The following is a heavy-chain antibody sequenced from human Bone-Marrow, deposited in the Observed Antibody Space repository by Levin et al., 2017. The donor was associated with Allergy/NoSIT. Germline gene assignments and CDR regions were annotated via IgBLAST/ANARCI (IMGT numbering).Heavy chain of an antibody. V-gene: IGHV3-30-3*01. CDR1: GFTFSSYA. CDR2: ISYDGSNK. Sequence: GESLKISCAASGFTFSSYAMHWVRQAPGKGLEWVAVISYDGSNKYYADSVKGRFTISRDNSKNTLYLQMNSLRAEDTAVYYCARDWYEKYYYDSSGSTTYGMDVWGQGTTVTVSS. CDR3: ARDWYEKYYYDSSGSTTYGMDV. J-gene: IGHJ6*02. D-gene: IGHD3-22*01.